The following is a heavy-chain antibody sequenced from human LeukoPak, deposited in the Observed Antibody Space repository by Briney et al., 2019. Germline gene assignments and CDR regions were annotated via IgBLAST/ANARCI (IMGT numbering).Heavy chain of an antibody. V-gene: IGHV1-18*01. Sequence: ASVKVSCKASGYTFTIYGIGWVRQAPGQGREWMGWISAYNGNTNYAQKLQGRVTITTDTSTSTAYMNLRSLRSDDTAVYYCAGEYYYDSSGYPRWGQGTLVTVSS. J-gene: IGHJ4*02. CDR1: GYTFTIYG. D-gene: IGHD3-22*01. CDR2: ISAYNGNT. CDR3: AGEYYYDSSGYPR.